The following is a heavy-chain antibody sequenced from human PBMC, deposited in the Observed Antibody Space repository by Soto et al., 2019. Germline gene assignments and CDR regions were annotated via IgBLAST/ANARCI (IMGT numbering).Heavy chain of an antibody. CDR2: ISSGSSTI. CDR1: GFTFSIYS. V-gene: IGHV3-48*02. Sequence: HPGGSLRLSCAASGFTFSIYSMNWVRQAPGKGLEWVSYISSGSSTIYYADSVKGRFTISRDNAKNSLYLQMNSLRDEDTAVYYCATSFTVTTYYWGQGTLVTVSS. D-gene: IGHD4-17*01. CDR3: ATSFTVTTYY. J-gene: IGHJ4*02.